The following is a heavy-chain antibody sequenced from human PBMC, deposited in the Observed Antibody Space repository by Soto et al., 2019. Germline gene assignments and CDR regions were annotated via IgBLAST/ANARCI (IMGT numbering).Heavy chain of an antibody. V-gene: IGHV1-18*01. CDR1: GYTFTSYG. Sequence: QVQLVQSGAEVKKPGASVKVSCKASGYTFTSYGISWVRQAPGQGLEWMGWISAYNGNTNYAQKLQGRVTMTTDTSTSTAYMEMRSLRSDDTAVYYGARDVTPDGKYYDFWSGYWGQGTLVTVSS. CDR3: ARDVTPDGKYYDFWSGY. J-gene: IGHJ4*02. D-gene: IGHD3-3*01. CDR2: ISAYNGNT.